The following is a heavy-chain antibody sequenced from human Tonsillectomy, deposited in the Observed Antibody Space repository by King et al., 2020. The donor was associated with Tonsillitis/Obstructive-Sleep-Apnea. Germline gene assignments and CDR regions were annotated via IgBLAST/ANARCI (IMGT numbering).Heavy chain of an antibody. Sequence: QLQESGPGLVKPSETLSLTCTVSGGSIGSDYWSWIRQPPGKGLEWIGYIYNSGSTRYNPSLKSRVTISLDTSKNQFSLKLRSVTAADTAVYYCATQTTVTYFDYWGQGTLVTVSS. V-gene: IGHV4-59*08. CDR3: ATQTTVTYFDY. CDR2: IYNSGST. CDR1: GGSIGSDY. D-gene: IGHD4-11*01. J-gene: IGHJ4*02.